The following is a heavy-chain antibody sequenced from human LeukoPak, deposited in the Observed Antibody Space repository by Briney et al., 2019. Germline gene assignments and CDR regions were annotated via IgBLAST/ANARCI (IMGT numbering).Heavy chain of an antibody. D-gene: IGHD6-19*01. V-gene: IGHV3-23*01. Sequence: PGGSLRLSCAASGFTFSRYSLSWVRQSPGKGLEWVSTFTGCCITYYADSVKGRFTISRDNSKNTLYLQMNSLRAEDTAVYYCAYIYSSGWWPPLDYWGQGTLVTVSS. CDR2: FTGCCIT. J-gene: IGHJ4*02. CDR3: AYIYSSGWWPPLDY. CDR1: GFTFSRYS.